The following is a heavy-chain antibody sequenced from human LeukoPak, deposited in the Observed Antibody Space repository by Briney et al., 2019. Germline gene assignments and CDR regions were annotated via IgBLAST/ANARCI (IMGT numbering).Heavy chain of an antibody. J-gene: IGHJ5*02. D-gene: IGHD3-22*01. CDR3: ARDRYYDSSGYLVFGWFDP. Sequence: VSVKVSCKASGYTFTSYGISWVRQAPGQGLEWMGWISAYNGNTNYAQKLQGRVTMTTDTSTSTAYMELRSLRSDDTAVYYCARDRYYDSSGYLVFGWFDPWGQGTLVTVSS. CDR2: ISAYNGNT. CDR1: GYTFTSYG. V-gene: IGHV1-18*01.